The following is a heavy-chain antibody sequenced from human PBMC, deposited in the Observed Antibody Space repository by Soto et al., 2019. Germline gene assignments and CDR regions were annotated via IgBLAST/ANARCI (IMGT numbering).Heavy chain of an antibody. CDR3: ATVFEH. V-gene: IGHV3-74*01. CDR1: GITFSGYW. Sequence: VPLVESGGGSVQPGGSLRLSCVASGITFSGYWMHWVRQVPGKGLVWVARVDSAGSGTSYADSVKGRFTTSRDNAKNTLSLQMDSLRVEDMAVYYCATVFEHWGQGIPVTVSS. J-gene: IGHJ4*02. CDR2: VDSAGSGT.